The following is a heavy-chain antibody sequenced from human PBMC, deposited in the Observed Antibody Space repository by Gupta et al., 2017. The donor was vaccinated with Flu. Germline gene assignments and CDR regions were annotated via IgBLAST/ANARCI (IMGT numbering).Heavy chain of an antibody. CDR2: IDWDDDK. CDR1: GFSLTAPYMR. CDR3: ARIPGRYLGAGESVDY. D-gene: IGHD3-9*01. V-gene: IGHV2-70*04. Sequence: DSGPAVVKLTQTLTLPCTFSGFSLTAPYMRVSWVRQSPGKAPEWLARIDWDDDKFYSPSLKTRLTISTDTSRNQVGLTMTNMGPLDAGTYDCARIPGRYLGAGESVDYWGPGILVIVS. J-gene: IGHJ4*02.